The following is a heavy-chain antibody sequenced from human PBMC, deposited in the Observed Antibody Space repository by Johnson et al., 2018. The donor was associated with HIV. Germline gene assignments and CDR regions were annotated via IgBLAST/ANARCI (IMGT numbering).Heavy chain of an antibody. Sequence: QVLLVESGGGVVQPGGSLRLSCAASGFTFSTYGMHWVRQAPGKGLEWVSFIRYDGSNKYYADSVKGRFTISRDNSKNTLYLQMNSLKAEDTAVYYCATLSDDAFDFWGQGTMVIVSS. J-gene: IGHJ3*01. CDR2: IRYDGSNK. CDR3: ATLSDDAFDF. CDR1: GFTFSTYG. V-gene: IGHV3-30*02.